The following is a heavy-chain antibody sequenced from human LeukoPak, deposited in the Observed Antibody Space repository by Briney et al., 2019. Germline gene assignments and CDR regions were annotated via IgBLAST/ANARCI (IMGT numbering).Heavy chain of an antibody. D-gene: IGHD5-18*01. CDR2: ISGSGGST. CDR1: GFTFSSYA. CDR3: AKGGGSYGW. Sequence: TGGSLRHSCAASGFTFSSYAMSWVHQAPGKGLEWVSAISGSGGSTYYADSVKGRFTISRDNSKNTLYLQMNSLRAENTAVYYCAKGGGSYGWWGQGTLVTVSS. J-gene: IGHJ4*02. V-gene: IGHV3-23*01.